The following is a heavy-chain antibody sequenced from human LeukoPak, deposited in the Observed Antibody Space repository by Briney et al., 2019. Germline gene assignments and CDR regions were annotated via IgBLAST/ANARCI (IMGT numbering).Heavy chain of an antibody. CDR3: ARGAEYYDSSGPFDP. J-gene: IGHJ5*02. Sequence: SETLSLTCAVYGGSFSGYYWSWIRQPPGKGLEWIGEINHSGSTNYNPSLKSRVTISVDTSKNQFSLKLSSVTAADTAVYYCARGAEYYDSSGPFDPWGQGTLVTVSS. D-gene: IGHD3-22*01. CDR1: GGSFSGYY. V-gene: IGHV4-34*01. CDR2: INHSGST.